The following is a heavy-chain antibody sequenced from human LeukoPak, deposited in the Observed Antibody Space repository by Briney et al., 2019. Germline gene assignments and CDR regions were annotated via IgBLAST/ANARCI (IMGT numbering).Heavy chain of an antibody. J-gene: IGHJ4*02. CDR3: ARLSPPYSSGWYSHLDY. V-gene: IGHV5-51*01. CDR1: GYSFTSYW. Sequence: GESLKISCKGSGYSFTSYWIGWVRQMPGKGLEWMGIIYPGDSDTRYSPSFQGQVTISADKSISTAYLQWSSLKASDTAMYYCARLSPPYSSGWYSHLDYWGQGTLVTVSS. D-gene: IGHD6-19*01. CDR2: IYPGDSDT.